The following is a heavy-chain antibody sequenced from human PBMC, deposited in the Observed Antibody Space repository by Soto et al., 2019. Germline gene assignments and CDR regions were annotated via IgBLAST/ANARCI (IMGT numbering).Heavy chain of an antibody. J-gene: IGHJ3*02. Sequence: GASVKVSCKASGYTFTSYGISWVRLAPGQGLEWMGGIIPIFGTINNAQKFQDRVTITADESANIVYMELSSLRSEDTAIYYCAREGLTFGPGAVGGAFDIWGQGTLVTVSS. CDR3: AREGLTFGPGAVGGAFDI. CDR2: IIPIFGTI. D-gene: IGHD2-2*01. CDR1: GYTFTSYG. V-gene: IGHV1-69*13.